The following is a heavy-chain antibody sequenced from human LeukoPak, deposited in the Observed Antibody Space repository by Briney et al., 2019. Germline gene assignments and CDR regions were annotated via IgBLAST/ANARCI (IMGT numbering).Heavy chain of an antibody. V-gene: IGHV3-21*01. CDR1: GFTFSRYS. CDR2: ISGSSSYI. CDR3: ARDSEAYCSGGSCSMFDY. D-gene: IGHD2-15*01. J-gene: IGHJ4*02. Sequence: PGGSLRLPCAASGFTFSRYSMNWVRQAPGKGLEWVSSISGSSSYIYYADSVKGRFTVSRDNAKNSLYLQMNSLRAEDTAVYYCARDSEAYCSGGSCSMFDYWGQGTLVTVSS.